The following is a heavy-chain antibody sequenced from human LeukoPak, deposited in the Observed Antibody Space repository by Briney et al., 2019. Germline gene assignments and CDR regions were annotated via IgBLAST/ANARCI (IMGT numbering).Heavy chain of an antibody. J-gene: IGHJ5*01. V-gene: IGHV3-23*01. D-gene: IGHD2-2*01. CDR2: ISSSGGST. CDR1: GFTFSSYE. CDR3: AKDRHAPGRYCSSTTCFPFDS. Sequence: GGSLRLSCAASGFTFSSYEMNWVRQAPGKGLEWVSYISSSGGSTYYADSVKGRFTISRDNSKSTLYLQMNSLRAEDTAVYYCAKDRHAPGRYCSSTTCFPFDSWGQGTLVTVSS.